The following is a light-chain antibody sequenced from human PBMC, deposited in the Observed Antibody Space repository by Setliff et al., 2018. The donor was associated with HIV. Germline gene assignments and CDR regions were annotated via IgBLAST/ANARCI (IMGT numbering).Light chain of an antibody. Sequence: QSALTQPASVSGSPGQSITISCAGTGSAAGGYNYVSWYQQHPGKAPKLMIYDVSNRPSGVSSRFSGSKSGHTASLTISGLQAEDEADYYCSSYTSSNTGVFGTGTKVTVL. V-gene: IGLV2-14*03. J-gene: IGLJ1*01. CDR1: GSAAGGYNY. CDR3: SSYTSSNTGV. CDR2: DVS.